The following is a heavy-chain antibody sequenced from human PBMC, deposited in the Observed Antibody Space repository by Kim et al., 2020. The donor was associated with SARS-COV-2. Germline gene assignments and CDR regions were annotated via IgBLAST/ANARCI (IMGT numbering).Heavy chain of an antibody. D-gene: IGHD5-12*01. CDR3: ARDLSVSDDL. CDR1: GFTFSKYW. Sequence: GGSLRLSCAASGFTFSKYWMHWVRQVPGEGLVWVSRSNEDGSITNYADSVRGRFTISRDNARSTLYLQMNSLGAEDTALYYCARDLSVSDDLWCQGTLVT. J-gene: IGHJ1*01. CDR2: SNEDGSIT. V-gene: IGHV3-74*01.